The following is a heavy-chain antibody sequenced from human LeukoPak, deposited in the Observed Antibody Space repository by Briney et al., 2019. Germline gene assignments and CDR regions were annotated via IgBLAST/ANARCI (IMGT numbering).Heavy chain of an antibody. CDR3: ARVSTLLDY. D-gene: IGHD5/OR15-5a*01. V-gene: IGHV1-18*01. CDR1: GYTFTRYG. Sequence: ASVKVSCKASGYTFTRYGISWVRQAPGQGLEWMGWISAYNGNTIYAQKLLGRVTMTTDTSTSTPYLELRSLRSDDTAVYYCARVSTLLDYWGQGTLVTVSS. J-gene: IGHJ4*02. CDR2: ISAYNGNT.